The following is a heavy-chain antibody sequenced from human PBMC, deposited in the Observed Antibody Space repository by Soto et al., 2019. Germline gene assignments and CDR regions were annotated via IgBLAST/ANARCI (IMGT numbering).Heavy chain of an antibody. CDR1: GFTFSSYA. V-gene: IGHV3-64D*06. J-gene: IGHJ3*02. CDR2: SSNNGGMT. Sequence: XGSLRLSCSAAGFTFSSYAMYWVRQAPGKGLEYVSASSNNGGMTYYADSVKGRFTISRDNTKNTLYLQMSSLRTEDTAVYYCVKGFAVTYDGFDIWGQGAMVTVSS. CDR3: VKGFAVTYDGFDI. D-gene: IGHD4-17*01.